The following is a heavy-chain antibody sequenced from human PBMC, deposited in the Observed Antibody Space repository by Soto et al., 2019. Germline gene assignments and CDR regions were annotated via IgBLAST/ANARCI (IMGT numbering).Heavy chain of an antibody. J-gene: IGHJ4*02. CDR1: GGSISSGDYY. CDR3: ARCYYDSSGYYYIDY. Sequence: LSLTCTVSGGSISSGDYYWSWIRQPPGKGLEWIGYIYYSGSTYYNPSLKSRVTISVDTSKNQFSLKLSSVTAADTAVYYCARCYYDSSGYYYIDYWGQGTLVTVSS. CDR2: IYYSGST. D-gene: IGHD3-22*01. V-gene: IGHV4-30-4*01.